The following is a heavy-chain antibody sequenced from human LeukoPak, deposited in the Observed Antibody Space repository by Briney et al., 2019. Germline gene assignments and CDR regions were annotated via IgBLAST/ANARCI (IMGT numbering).Heavy chain of an antibody. CDR3: ARDSSSWYSDNWFDP. V-gene: IGHV1-69*13. D-gene: IGHD6-13*01. J-gene: IGHJ5*02. CDR1: GGTFSSYA. Sequence: SVKVSCKASGGTFSSYAISWVRQAPGQGLEWMGGIIPIFGTANYAQKFQGRVTITADESTSTAYMELSSLRSEDTAVYYCARDSSSWYSDNWFDPWGQGTLVTVSS. CDR2: IIPIFGTA.